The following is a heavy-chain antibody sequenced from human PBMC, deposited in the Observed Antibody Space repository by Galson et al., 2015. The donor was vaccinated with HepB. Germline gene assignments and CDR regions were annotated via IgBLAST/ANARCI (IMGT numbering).Heavy chain of an antibody. CDR3: ARDVGGSYHPLDY. Sequence: SVKVSCKASGYTFTGYYMHWVRQAPGQGLEWMGWINPNSGGTNYAQKFQGWVTMSRDTSISTAYMELSRLRSDDTAVYYCARDVGGSYHPLDYWGQGTLVTVSS. J-gene: IGHJ4*02. D-gene: IGHD2-15*01. CDR2: INPNSGGT. V-gene: IGHV1-2*04. CDR1: GYTFTGYY.